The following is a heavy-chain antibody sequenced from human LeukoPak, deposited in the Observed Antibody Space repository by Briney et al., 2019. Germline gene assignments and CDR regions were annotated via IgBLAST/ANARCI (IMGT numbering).Heavy chain of an antibody. V-gene: IGHV3-33*01. D-gene: IGHD3-3*01. CDR1: GFTLSSYG. J-gene: IGHJ6*02. CDR2: IWYDRSER. CDR3: ARDQGRIFGVVIIPYYYYGMDV. Sequence: GRSLRLSCAASGFTLSSYGMHWVPEAPGPGLEGVTVIWYDRSERYYAGTVQGRFTISRDNSKNTLYLQMNSLRAEDTAVYYCARDQGRIFGVVIIPYYYYGMDVWGQGTTVTVSS.